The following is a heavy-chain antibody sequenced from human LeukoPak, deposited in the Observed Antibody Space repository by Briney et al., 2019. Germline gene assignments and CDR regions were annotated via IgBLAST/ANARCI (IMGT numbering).Heavy chain of an antibody. Sequence: GGSLRLSCAASGFTFSSYTMSWVRQAPGKGLEWVSTITTSDGNTYYADSVKGRFTVSRDNSKNTLFLQMNSLRAEDTAVYYCARGSAAKMATITTWGQGTLVTVSS. CDR2: ITTSDGNT. D-gene: IGHD5-24*01. V-gene: IGHV3-23*01. CDR1: GFTFSSYT. CDR3: ARGSAAKMATITT. J-gene: IGHJ5*02.